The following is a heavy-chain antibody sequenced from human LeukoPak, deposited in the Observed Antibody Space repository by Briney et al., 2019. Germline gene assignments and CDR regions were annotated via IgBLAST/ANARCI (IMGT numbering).Heavy chain of an antibody. V-gene: IGHV4-30-2*01. Sequence: SETLSLTCTVSGGSISSGAYYWSWIRQPPGKGLEWIGYIYHSGSTYYNPSLKSRVTISVDRSKNQFSLKLSSVTAADTAVYYCARVYCSGGTCYFSYYYMDVWGKGTTVTVSS. J-gene: IGHJ6*03. D-gene: IGHD2-15*01. CDR2: IYHSGST. CDR3: ARVYCSGGTCYFSYYYMDV. CDR1: GGSISSGAYY.